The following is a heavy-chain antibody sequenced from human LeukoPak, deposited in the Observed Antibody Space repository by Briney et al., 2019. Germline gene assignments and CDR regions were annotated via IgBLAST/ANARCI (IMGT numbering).Heavy chain of an antibody. CDR3: ARAPIYYGSGSYVDY. J-gene: IGHJ4*02. V-gene: IGHV3-74*01. CDR2: INSDGSST. D-gene: IGHD3-10*01. Sequence: GGSLRLSCAASGFTFSSYWMHWVRHAPGKGLVWVSRINSDGSSTSYADSVKGRFTISRDNAKNTLYLQMNSLRAEDTAVYYCARAPIYYGSGSYVDYWGQGTLVTVSS. CDR1: GFTFSSYW.